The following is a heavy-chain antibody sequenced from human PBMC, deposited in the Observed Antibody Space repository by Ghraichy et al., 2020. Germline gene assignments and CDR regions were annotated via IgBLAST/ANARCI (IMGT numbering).Heavy chain of an antibody. Sequence: GGSLRLSCEASGFTVSNNYVGWVRQAPEKGLEWLSVIYSGGSMYYADSVKGRFINSRDTSRNTVYLQMNSLTAEDTAIYYCATGKPIGATGVDYWGQGTLVTVSS. J-gene: IGHJ4*02. D-gene: IGHD1-14*01. CDR3: ATGKPIGATGVDY. V-gene: IGHV3-53*01. CDR1: GFTVSNNY. CDR2: IYSGGSM.